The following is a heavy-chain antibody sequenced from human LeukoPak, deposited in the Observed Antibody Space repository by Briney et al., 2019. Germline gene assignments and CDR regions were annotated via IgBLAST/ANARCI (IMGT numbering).Heavy chain of an antibody. J-gene: IGHJ4*02. CDR3: ARDRPYYYDSSGYYPGDY. D-gene: IGHD3-22*01. V-gene: IGHV1-18*04. Sequence: ASVKVSCKASGYTFPSYGISWVRQAPGQGLEWMGWIGAYNGDTNSAQKLQGRVTMTTDTSTSTAYMELRSLRSDDTAVYYCARDRPYYYDSSGYYPGDYWGQGTLVTVSS. CDR2: IGAYNGDT. CDR1: GYTFPSYG.